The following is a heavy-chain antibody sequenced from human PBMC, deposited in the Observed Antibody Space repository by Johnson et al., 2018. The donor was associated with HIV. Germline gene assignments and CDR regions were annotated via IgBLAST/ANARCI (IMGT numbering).Heavy chain of an antibody. Sequence: QVQLLESGGGVVQPARSLGLSCSASGFTFSRNAMHWVRQPPGKGLEWVAVISYDGSNKYYADSVKGRFTISRDNSKNTLYLQMNSLRAEDTAVYSCAREPSGDAFDIWGQGTMVTVSS. CDR2: ISYDGSNK. D-gene: IGHD1-14*01. CDR3: AREPSGDAFDI. J-gene: IGHJ3*02. V-gene: IGHV3-30*04. CDR1: GFTFSRNA.